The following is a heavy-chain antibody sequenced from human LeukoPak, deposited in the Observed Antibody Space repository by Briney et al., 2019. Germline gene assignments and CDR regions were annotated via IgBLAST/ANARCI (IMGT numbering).Heavy chain of an antibody. J-gene: IGHJ3*02. V-gene: IGHV3-23*01. CDR2: ISGSGGST. CDR1: GFIFSDYY. CDR3: AKETVVVVAATPDAFDI. D-gene: IGHD2-15*01. Sequence: GGSLRLSCAASGFIFSDYYMSWIRQAPGKGLEWVSGISGSGGSTHYADSVKDRFTISRDNSKNTLYLQMNSLRAEDTAVYYCAKETVVVVAATPDAFDIWGQGTMVTVSS.